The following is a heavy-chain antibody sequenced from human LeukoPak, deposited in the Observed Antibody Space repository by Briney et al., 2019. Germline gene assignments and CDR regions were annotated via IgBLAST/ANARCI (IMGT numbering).Heavy chain of an antibody. Sequence: SQTLSLTCAISGDSVSSTSAAWNWIRQSPLRGLEWLGRTYYRSKWFNDYAVSVKSRITINPDTSKNQFSLHLNSVTPEDTALYYCAYISGIYGFGTFDVWSQGTMVTVSS. J-gene: IGHJ3*01. D-gene: IGHD1-26*01. V-gene: IGHV6-1*01. CDR2: TYYRSKWFN. CDR3: AYISGIYGFGTFDV. CDR1: GDSVSSTSAA.